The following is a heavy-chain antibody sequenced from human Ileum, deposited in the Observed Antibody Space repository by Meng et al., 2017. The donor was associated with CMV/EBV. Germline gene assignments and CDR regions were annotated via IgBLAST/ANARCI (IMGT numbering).Heavy chain of an antibody. V-gene: IGHV4-30-4*01. CDR3: ARRGYSVELAY. CDR2: IYYSGDT. Sequence: VSVGSITTDGYYWSWIRQPPGKGLERIGYIYYSGDTYYNPSLKSRVIMSVDTSKNQFSLKLNSVTAADTAVYYCARRGYSVELAYWGQGTLVTVSS. J-gene: IGHJ4*02. D-gene: IGHD5/OR15-5a*01. CDR1: VGSITTDGYY.